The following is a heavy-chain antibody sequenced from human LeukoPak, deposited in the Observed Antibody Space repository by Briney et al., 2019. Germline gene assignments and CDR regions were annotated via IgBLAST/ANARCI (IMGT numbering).Heavy chain of an antibody. D-gene: IGHD3-22*01. Sequence: GGSLRLSCAASGFTVSTNYMSWVRQAPGKGLEWVSVIYSGGSTYYADSVKGRFTISRDNSKNTLYLQMNSLRAEDTAIYYCAKEIVVIPDAFDIWGQGTMVTVSS. CDR3: AKEIVVIPDAFDI. CDR1: GFTVSTNY. CDR2: IYSGGST. J-gene: IGHJ3*02. V-gene: IGHV3-66*01.